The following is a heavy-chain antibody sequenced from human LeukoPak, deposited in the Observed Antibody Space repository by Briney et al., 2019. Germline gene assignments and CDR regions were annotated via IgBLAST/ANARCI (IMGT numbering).Heavy chain of an antibody. D-gene: IGHD6-25*01. CDR2: IDHSGST. Sequence: SETLSLTCAVYGGSFSDYYWSWIRQPPGKGLEWIGEIDHSGSTNYNPSLKSRVTISLDTSKNQFSLKLRSVTAADTAVYYCARGARIAAARYYYYMDVWGKGTTVTVSS. V-gene: IGHV4-34*01. CDR3: ARGARIAAARYYYYMDV. CDR1: GGSFSDYY. J-gene: IGHJ6*03.